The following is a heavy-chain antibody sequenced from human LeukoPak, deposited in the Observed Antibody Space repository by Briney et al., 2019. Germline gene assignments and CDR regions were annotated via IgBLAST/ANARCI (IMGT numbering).Heavy chain of an antibody. V-gene: IGHV3-15*01. J-gene: IGHJ4*02. CDR3: TTSYGGFFDY. D-gene: IGHD4-23*01. CDR2: IKSKTGGGTT. CDR1: GFTFSNAW. Sequence: PGGSLRLSCAASGFTFSNAWMKWVRQAPGKGLEWVGRIKSKTGGGTTDYAAPVKGRFTISRDDSKNTLYLQMNSLKTEDTAVYYCTTSYGGFFDYWGQGTLVTVSS.